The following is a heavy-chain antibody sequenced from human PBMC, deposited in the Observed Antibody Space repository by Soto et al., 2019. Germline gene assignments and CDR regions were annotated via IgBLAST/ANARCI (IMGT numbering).Heavy chain of an antibody. J-gene: IGHJ5*02. Sequence: SETLSLTCTVSGGSISSSSYYWGWIRQPPGKGLEWIGSIYYSGSTYYNPSLESRVTISVDTSKNQFSLKLSSVTAADTAVYYCARPYPYYYDSSGYAWSQGTLVTVSS. CDR1: GGSISSSSYY. CDR2: IYYSGST. V-gene: IGHV4-39*01. CDR3: ARPYPYYYDSSGYA. D-gene: IGHD3-22*01.